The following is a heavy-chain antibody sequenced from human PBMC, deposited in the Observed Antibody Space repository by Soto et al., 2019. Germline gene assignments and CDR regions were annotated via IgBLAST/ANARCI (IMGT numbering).Heavy chain of an antibody. J-gene: IGHJ6*03. D-gene: IGHD1-1*01. Sequence: QVQLVESGGGVVQPGRSLRLSCAASGFLFSTYAMHWVRQAPGKGLEWVAVIYDDGSSQYYADSVKGRFTISRDDSKKMLYFEMNSRRVDDTAVYFFARDGQEHTTLYYSYYYMDFWGKGTTVTVSS. CDR1: GFLFSTYA. CDR2: IYDDGSSQ. V-gene: IGHV3-33*01. CDR3: ARDGQEHTTLYYSYYYMDF.